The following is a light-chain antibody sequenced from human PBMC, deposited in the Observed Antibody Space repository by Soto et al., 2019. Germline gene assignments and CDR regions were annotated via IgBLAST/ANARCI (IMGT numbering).Light chain of an antibody. CDR2: EVS. Sequence: DIVLTQTPLSLSVTPGQPASISCNSSQGLLDSDGRTHLYWYVQKTGQPPQALIYEVSKRSSGVPDRFSGSGSGTHFTLTMSRVQAEDDGIYYCMQSLQLNTFGGGTKVDIK. CDR1: QGLLDSDGRTH. J-gene: IGKJ4*01. V-gene: IGKV2D-29*01. CDR3: MQSLQLNT.